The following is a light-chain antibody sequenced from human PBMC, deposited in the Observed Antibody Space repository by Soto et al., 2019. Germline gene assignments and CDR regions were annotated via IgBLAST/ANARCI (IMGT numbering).Light chain of an antibody. CDR1: SSDVGSYNL. Sequence: QSALTQPASVSGSPGQSITISCTGTSSDVGSYNLVSWYQQHPGKAPKLMIYEGSKRPSGVSNRFSGSKSGNTASLTISGLQAEDEADYYCCSYAHSSTLVVFGGGTKLTVL. V-gene: IGLV2-23*03. CDR3: CSYAHSSTLVV. J-gene: IGLJ2*01. CDR2: EGS.